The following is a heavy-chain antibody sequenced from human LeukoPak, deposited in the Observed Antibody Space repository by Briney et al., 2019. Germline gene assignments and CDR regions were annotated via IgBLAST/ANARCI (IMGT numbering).Heavy chain of an antibody. CDR2: IIPILGIA. V-gene: IGHV1-69*04. J-gene: IGHJ3*02. CDR3: ATPSSGWYGGAFDI. D-gene: IGHD6-19*01. CDR1: GGTFSSYA. Sequence: SVKVSCKASGGTFSSYAISWVRQAPGQGLEWMGRIIPILGIANYAQKFQGRVTITADKSTSTAYMELSSLRSEDTAVYYCATPSSGWYGGAFDIWGQGTMVTVSS.